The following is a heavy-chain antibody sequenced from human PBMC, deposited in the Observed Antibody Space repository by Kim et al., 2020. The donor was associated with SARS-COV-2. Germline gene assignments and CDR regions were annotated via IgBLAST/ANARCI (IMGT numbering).Heavy chain of an antibody. CDR3: ARGRRSTSSPRPFDY. D-gene: IGHD2-2*01. CDR1: GGSISGFY. CDR2: TFYSGTT. V-gene: IGHV4-59*01. J-gene: IGHJ4*02. Sequence: SETLSLTCTVAGGSISGFYWSWIRQSPGEGLQWIGYTFYSGTTKYNPSLKSRATISIDTSKKQFSLKLKSVTAADTATYFCARGRRSTSSPRPFDYWGQG.